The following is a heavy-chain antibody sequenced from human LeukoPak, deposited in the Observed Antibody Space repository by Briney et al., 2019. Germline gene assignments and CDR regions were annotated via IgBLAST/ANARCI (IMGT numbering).Heavy chain of an antibody. CDR3: AKDLLQTTVVPYYFDY. CDR1: GFTFSSYG. J-gene: IGHJ4*02. CDR2: IRYDGSNK. Sequence: GGSLRLSCAASGFTFSSYGMHWVRQAPGKGLEWVAFIRYDGSNKYYADSVKGRFTISRDNSKNTLYLQMNSLRAEDTAVYYCAKDLLQTTVVPYYFDYWGQGTLVTVSS. D-gene: IGHD4-23*01. V-gene: IGHV3-30*02.